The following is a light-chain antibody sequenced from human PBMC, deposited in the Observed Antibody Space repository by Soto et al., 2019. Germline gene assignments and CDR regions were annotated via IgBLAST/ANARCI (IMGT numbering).Light chain of an antibody. V-gene: IGKV1-39*01. CDR1: QSISSY. CDR3: QQMYT. CDR2: AAS. Sequence: DIQMTQSPSSLSASVGDGVTITCRASQSISSYLNWYQQKPGKAPKLLIYAASSLQSGVPSRFSGSGSGTDFTLTISSLQPEDFATYYCQQMYTFGQGTKVEIK. J-gene: IGKJ1*01.